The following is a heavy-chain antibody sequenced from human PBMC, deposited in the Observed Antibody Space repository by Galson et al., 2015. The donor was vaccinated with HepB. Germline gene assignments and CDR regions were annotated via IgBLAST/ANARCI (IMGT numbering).Heavy chain of an antibody. V-gene: IGHV3-23*01. CDR1: GFTFSSHA. D-gene: IGHD6-19*01. CDR3: SKDMEWLVPIYHFDY. CDR2: ISGSGGST. J-gene: IGHJ4*02. Sequence: SLRLSCAASGFTFSSHAMSWVRQAPGKGLEWVSGISGSGGSTHCADSVKGRFTISRDNSKTTLYLQMNSLRAEDTAVYYCSKDMEWLVPIYHFDYWGQGTLLTVSS.